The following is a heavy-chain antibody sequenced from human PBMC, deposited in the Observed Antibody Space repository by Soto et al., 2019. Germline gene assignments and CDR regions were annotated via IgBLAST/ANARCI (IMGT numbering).Heavy chain of an antibody. CDR2: IYNSGST. Sequence: PSETQCLTCTVSGGSVRSDDYYWSWIRQPPGRGLEWIGHIYNSGSTYSNPSLKSRVTVSVDTSKNQFSLKLSSVTAADTAVYYCARGPGVDKVDYWGQGTLVTVSS. CDR1: GGSVRSDDYY. V-gene: IGHV4-30-4*01. J-gene: IGHJ4*02. CDR3: ARGPGVDKVDY. D-gene: IGHD2-21*01.